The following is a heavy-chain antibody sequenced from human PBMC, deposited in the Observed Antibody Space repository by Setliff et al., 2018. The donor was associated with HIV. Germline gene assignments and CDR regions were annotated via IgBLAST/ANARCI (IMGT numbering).Heavy chain of an antibody. D-gene: IGHD3-10*01. CDR3: AKVSIWFGTGAFDI. CDR2: IAGNKGTT. CDR1: GFKFRDYT. J-gene: IGHJ3*02. Sequence: PGGSLRLSCAASGFKFRDYTLSWLRQFPGKGLEWVSAIAGNKGTTFYADSVKGRFTISRDNSKNRLDLQRGSLRAEDMAVYYCAKVSIWFGTGAFDIWGQGTMVT. V-gene: IGHV3-23*01.